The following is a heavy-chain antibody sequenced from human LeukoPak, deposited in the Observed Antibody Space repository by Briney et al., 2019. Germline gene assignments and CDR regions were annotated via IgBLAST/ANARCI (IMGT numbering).Heavy chain of an antibody. V-gene: IGHV3-21*01. CDR2: ISSSSSYI. D-gene: IGHD2-2*02. CDR3: ARGRILGYCSSTSCYTQDFDY. J-gene: IGHJ4*02. CDR1: GFTFSSYS. Sequence: PGGSLRLSCAASGFTFSSYSMNWVRQAPGKGLEWVSSISSSSSYIYYADSVKGRFTISRDNAKNSLYLQMNSLRAEDTAVYYCARGRILGYCSSTSCYTQDFDYWGQGTLVTVSS.